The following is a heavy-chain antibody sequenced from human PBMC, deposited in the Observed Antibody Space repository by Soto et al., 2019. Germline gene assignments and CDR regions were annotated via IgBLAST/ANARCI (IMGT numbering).Heavy chain of an antibody. CDR1: GGSISTNNW. J-gene: IGHJ4*02. D-gene: IGHD6-13*01. V-gene: IGHV4-4*02. CDR2: VYHSGST. Sequence: NPXATLWRTCAVSGGSISTNNWWSWVRQPPGKGLEWIGEVYHSGSTNCNPSLKSRVTISIDKSKNQFSLRLTSMTAADTAVYYCAVPGAGDFDYWSQGTLVTVSS. CDR3: AVPGAGDFDY.